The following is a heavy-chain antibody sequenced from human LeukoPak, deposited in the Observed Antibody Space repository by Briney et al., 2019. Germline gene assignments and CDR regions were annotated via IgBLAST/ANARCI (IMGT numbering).Heavy chain of an antibody. CDR1: GESISSRNW. D-gene: IGHD2-21*02. Sequence: SETLSLTCAVSGESISSRNWWSWVRQAPEKGLEWIGEIFHSGSTNYNPSLRSRVTISVDKSRNLFSLNLSSVTAADTAVYYCARASVVVTADPDAFDMWGQGTLVTVSS. J-gene: IGHJ3*02. CDR2: IFHSGST. CDR3: ARASVVVTADPDAFDM. V-gene: IGHV4-4*02.